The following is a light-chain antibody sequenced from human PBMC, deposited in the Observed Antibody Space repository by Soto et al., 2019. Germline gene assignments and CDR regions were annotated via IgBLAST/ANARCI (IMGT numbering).Light chain of an antibody. CDR3: QHYNNWTLT. CDR2: GAS. J-gene: IGKJ4*01. V-gene: IGKV3-15*01. Sequence: IVMTQSPATLSMSPGERATLSCRASQSLNRDLAGYQQKPGQSPRILIFGASIRETGIPARFSGSGAGTAFTLTISSLQSEDVEVYSCQHYNNWTLTFGGGTKVDIK. CDR1: QSLNRD.